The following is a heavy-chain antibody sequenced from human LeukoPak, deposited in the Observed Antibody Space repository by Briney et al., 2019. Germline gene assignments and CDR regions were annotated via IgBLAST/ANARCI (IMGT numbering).Heavy chain of an antibody. D-gene: IGHD6-13*01. V-gene: IGHV3-23*01. J-gene: IGHJ4*02. Sequence: GGSLRLSCAASGFTFSSYAMSWVRQAPGKGLEWVSAISGSGGSTYYADSVKGRFTISRDNSKNTLYLQMNSLRAEDTAVYYCARPPFSSSWYYFDYGGQGTLVTVSS. CDR1: GFTFSSYA. CDR2: ISGSGGST. CDR3: ARPPFSSSWYYFDY.